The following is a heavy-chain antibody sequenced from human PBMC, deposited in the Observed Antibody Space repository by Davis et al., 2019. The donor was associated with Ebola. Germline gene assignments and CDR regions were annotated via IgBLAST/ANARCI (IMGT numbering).Heavy chain of an antibody. V-gene: IGHV4-4*07. D-gene: IGHD4-17*01. CDR3: ARSYGDYERFDS. CDR2: VNPSGGT. J-gene: IGHJ4*02. CDR1: GVSSSDHN. Sequence: SETLSLTCTVSGVSSSDHNWSWIRQPAGKGLEWIGRVNPSGGTNYNPSLKSRVTMSVDTSKNQLSLRMTSVTAADTAVYYCARSYGDYERFDSWGQGTLVTVSS.